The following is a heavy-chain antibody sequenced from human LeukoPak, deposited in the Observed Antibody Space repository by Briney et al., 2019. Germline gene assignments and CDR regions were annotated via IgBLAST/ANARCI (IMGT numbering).Heavy chain of an antibody. J-gene: IGHJ6*02. CDR2: ISAYNGNT. V-gene: IGHV1-18*01. D-gene: IGHD3-10*01. Sequence: ASVKVSCKASGYTFTSYGISWVRQAPGQGLEWMGWISAYNGNTNYAQKLQGRVTMTTDTSTSTAYMELRSLRSDDTAVYYCARDCGYYGSGSARPAPLHYCYYYGMDVWGQGTTVTVSS. CDR3: ARDCGYYGSGSARPAPLHYCYYYGMDV. CDR1: GYTFTSYG.